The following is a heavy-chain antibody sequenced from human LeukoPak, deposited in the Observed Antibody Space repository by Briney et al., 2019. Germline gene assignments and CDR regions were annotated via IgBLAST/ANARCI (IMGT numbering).Heavy chain of an antibody. CDR2: INHSGST. Sequence: SETLSLTCAVYGGSFSGYYWSWIRQPPGQGLEWIGEINHSGSTNSNPSLKSRVTISVDTSKNQFYLKLSSVPAADTALYYCARGRAVALFDYWGQGTLVTVSS. J-gene: IGHJ4*02. CDR1: GGSFSGYY. D-gene: IGHD6-19*01. CDR3: ARGRAVALFDY. V-gene: IGHV4-34*01.